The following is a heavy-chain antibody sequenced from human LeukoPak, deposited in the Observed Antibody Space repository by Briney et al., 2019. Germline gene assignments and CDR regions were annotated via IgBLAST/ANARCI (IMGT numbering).Heavy chain of an antibody. J-gene: IGHJ4*02. CDR3: ARASTPLSYIAVAPYYFDY. CDR2: ISSNGGST. Sequence: GGSLRLSCAGSGFTFSSYAMHWVRQAPGKGLEYVSSISSNGGSTYYANSVKGRFTISRDNSKNTLYLQMGSLRAEDMAVYYCARASTPLSYIAVAPYYFDYWGQGILVTVSS. D-gene: IGHD6-19*01. CDR1: GFTFSSYA. V-gene: IGHV3-64*01.